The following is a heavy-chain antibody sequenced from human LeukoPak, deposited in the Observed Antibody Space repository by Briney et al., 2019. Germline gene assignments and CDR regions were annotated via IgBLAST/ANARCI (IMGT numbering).Heavy chain of an antibody. Sequence: SQTLSLTCTVSGGSISSGDHCWSWIRQRPGKGLEWIGYIYFRGDAYYSASLKSRLTLSIDTFRSDFSMTLSSVTAADTAVYYCARWFGDPNGNYFHFWGQGILVTVSS. D-gene: IGHD3-10*01. CDR2: IYFRGDA. CDR3: ARWFGDPNGNYFHF. V-gene: IGHV4-31*03. J-gene: IGHJ4*02. CDR1: GGSISSGDHC.